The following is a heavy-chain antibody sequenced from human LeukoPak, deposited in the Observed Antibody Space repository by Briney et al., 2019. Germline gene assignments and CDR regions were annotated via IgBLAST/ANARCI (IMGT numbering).Heavy chain of an antibody. CDR2: INAGSGNT. Sequence: GASVKVSCKASGYTFTSYAMHWVRQAPGQRLEWMGWINAGSGNTKYSQKFQGRVTITRDTSASTAYMELSSLRSEDTAVYYCARDRVPSSGALTYWGQGTLVTVSS. CDR1: GYTFTSYA. V-gene: IGHV1-3*01. CDR3: ARDRVPSSGALTY. D-gene: IGHD6-19*01. J-gene: IGHJ4*02.